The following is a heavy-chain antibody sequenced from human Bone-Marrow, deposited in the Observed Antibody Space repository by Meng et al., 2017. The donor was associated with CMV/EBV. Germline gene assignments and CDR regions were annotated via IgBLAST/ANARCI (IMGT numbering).Heavy chain of an antibody. J-gene: IGHJ4*02. V-gene: IGHV3-30*12. CDR2: ILYDGSGT. CDR1: GFTFSSYG. Sequence: GGSLRLSCAASGFTFSSYGMHWVRQAPRKGLECVAFILYDGSGTYYADSVKGRFTISRDNAKNSLYLQMNSLRAEDTAVYYCARGVYQAAAGSSGFDYWGQGTLVTVSS. CDR3: ARGVYQAAAGSSGFDY. D-gene: IGHD6-13*01.